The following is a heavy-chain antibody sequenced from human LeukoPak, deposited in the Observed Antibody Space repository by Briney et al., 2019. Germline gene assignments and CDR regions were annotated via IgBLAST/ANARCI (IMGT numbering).Heavy chain of an antibody. D-gene: IGHD3-10*01. CDR1: GISSSSWE. CDR3: VRDGASWGGDAFDI. J-gene: IGHJ3*02. V-gene: IGHV3-48*03. CDR2: SSSSGSTR. Sequence: GGSLRLSCAGSGISSSSWEVNWVRRAPRKGLEPGSDSSSSGSTRFYADSVKGRFTISRDNAKNSVYLQMNSLRAEDTGVYYCVRDGASWGGDAFDIWGQGTMVTVSS.